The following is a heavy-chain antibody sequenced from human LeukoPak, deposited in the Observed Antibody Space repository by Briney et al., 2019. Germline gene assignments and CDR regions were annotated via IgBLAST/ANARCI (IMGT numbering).Heavy chain of an antibody. Sequence: SETLSLTCTVSGGSISSSSYYWGWIRQPPGKGLEWIGSIYYSGSTYYNPSLKSRVTISVDTSKNQFSLKLSSVTAADTAVYYCARDRGDILTALDYWGQGTLVTVSS. D-gene: IGHD3-9*01. CDR3: ARDRGDILTALDY. J-gene: IGHJ4*02. CDR2: IYYSGST. V-gene: IGHV4-39*07. CDR1: GGSISSSSYY.